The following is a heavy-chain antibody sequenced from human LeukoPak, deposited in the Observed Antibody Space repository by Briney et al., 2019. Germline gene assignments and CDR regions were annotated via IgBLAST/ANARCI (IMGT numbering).Heavy chain of an antibody. J-gene: IGHJ4*02. CDR1: GGSISSSSYY. D-gene: IGHD1-26*01. V-gene: IGHV4-39*07. Sequence: SETLSLTCTVSGGSISSSSYYWGWIRQPPGKGLEWIGSIYYSGSTYYNPSLKSRVTISVDTSKNQFSLKLSSVTAADTAVYYCARDSGSYHGHSYYFDYWGQGTLVTVSS. CDR2: IYYSGST. CDR3: ARDSGSYHGHSYYFDY.